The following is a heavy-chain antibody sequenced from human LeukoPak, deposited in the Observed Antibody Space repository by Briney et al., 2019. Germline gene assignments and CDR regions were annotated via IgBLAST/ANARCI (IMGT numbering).Heavy chain of an antibody. CDR1: DFIFSRYG. D-gene: IGHD3-10*01. V-gene: IGHV3-30*02. CDR2: IRYDGTNK. J-gene: IGHJ5*01. Sequence: KSGGSPRLSCVASDFIFSRYGMHWVRQAPGKGLEWVTFIRYDGTNKDYADSVRCRFAISRDNDKKTLFLQMASLKVEDTAVYYCAKGYYYDSGTGWFDSWGQGTRVTVSS. CDR3: AKGYYYDSGTGWFDS.